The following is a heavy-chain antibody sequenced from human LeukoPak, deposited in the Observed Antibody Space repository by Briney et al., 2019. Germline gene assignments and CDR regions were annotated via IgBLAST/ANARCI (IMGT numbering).Heavy chain of an antibody. J-gene: IGHJ6*03. CDR3: TILNYYYYYMDV. CDR2: ISGSGGST. V-gene: IGHV3-23*01. D-gene: IGHD3-9*01. CDR1: GFTFSSYA. Sequence: GGSLRLSCAASGFTFSSYAMSWVRQAPGKGLEWVSAISGSGGSTYYADSVKGRFTISRANSKNTLYLQMNSLRAEDTAVYYVTILNYYYYYMDVWGKGTTVTVSS.